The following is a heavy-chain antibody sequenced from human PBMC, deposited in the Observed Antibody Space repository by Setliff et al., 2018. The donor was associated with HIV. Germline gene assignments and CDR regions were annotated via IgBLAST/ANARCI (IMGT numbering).Heavy chain of an antibody. CDR3: VKDVSWAAS. Sequence: GGSLRLSCAASGFSVSGSGMHWVRQAPGKGLEWVATMSLGGGGQYYRDSVRGRFTISRDTSKNTLFLQMDSLRGDDTSVYYCVKDVSWAASWGQGTLVTVSS. J-gene: IGHJ5*02. D-gene: IGHD2-15*01. V-gene: IGHV3-30*18. CDR2: MSLGGGGQ. CDR1: GFSVSGSG.